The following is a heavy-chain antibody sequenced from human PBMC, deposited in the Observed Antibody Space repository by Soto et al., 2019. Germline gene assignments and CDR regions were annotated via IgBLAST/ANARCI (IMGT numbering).Heavy chain of an antibody. CDR3: VRDGSGPIGLDY. CDR1: GFTFTTYS. CDR2: INGDGSNT. Sequence: EVQLVESGGGLLQPGGSLRLSCAASGFTFTTYSMHWVRQAPGKGLVWVSRINGDGSNTAYADSVKGRFTISRDNAKNTLYLHLNTLRSEDTAVYYCVRDGSGPIGLDYWGQGTLVTVSS. J-gene: IGHJ4*02. D-gene: IGHD3-10*01. V-gene: IGHV3-74*01.